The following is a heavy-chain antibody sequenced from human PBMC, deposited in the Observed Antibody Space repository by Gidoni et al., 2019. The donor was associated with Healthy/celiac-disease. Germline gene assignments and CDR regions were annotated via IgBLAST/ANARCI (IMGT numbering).Heavy chain of an antibody. V-gene: IGHV3-13*01. CDR3: ARDRGTMVRGAHYGMDV. D-gene: IGHD3-10*01. J-gene: IGHJ6*02. CDR1: GFTFSIYD. CDR2: IGPAGDT. Sequence: EVQLVESGGGLVQPGGSLRLSCAPSGFTFSIYDMPWVRQATGKGLEWVSAIGPAGDTYYPGSVKGRFTISRENAKNSLYLQMNSLRAGDTAVYYCARDRGTMVRGAHYGMDVWGQGTTVTVSS.